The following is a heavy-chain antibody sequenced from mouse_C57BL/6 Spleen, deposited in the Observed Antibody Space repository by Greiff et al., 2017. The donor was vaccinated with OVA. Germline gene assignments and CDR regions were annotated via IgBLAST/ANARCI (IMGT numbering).Heavy chain of an antibody. J-gene: IGHJ2*01. D-gene: IGHD2-4*01. CDR2: IWSGGST. CDR1: GFSLTSYG. V-gene: IGHV2-2*01. Sequence: VQLQQSGPGLVQPSQSLSITCTVSGFSLTSYGVHWVRQSPGKGLEWLGVIWSGGSTDYNAAFISRLSISKDNSKSQVFFKMNSLQADDTAIYYCARGDYDYDAYYFDYWGQGTTLTVSS. CDR3: ARGDYDYDAYYFDY.